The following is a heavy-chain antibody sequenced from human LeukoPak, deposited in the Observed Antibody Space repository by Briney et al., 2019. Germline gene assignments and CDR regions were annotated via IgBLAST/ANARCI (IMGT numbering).Heavy chain of an antibody. Sequence: SETLSLTCTVSGGSISSGDYYWSWIRQPPGKGLEWIGYIYYSGSTYYNPSLKSRVTISVDTSKNQFYLKLNSVTAADTAVYYCARFIVFGAFDLWGQGTLVTVSS. V-gene: IGHV4-30-4*02. J-gene: IGHJ3*01. D-gene: IGHD3-3*01. CDR3: ARFIVFGAFDL. CDR1: GGSISSGDYY. CDR2: IYYSGST.